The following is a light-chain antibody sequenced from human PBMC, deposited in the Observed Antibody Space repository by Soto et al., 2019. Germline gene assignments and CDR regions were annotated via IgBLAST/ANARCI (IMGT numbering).Light chain of an antibody. V-gene: IGKV3-11*01. Sequence: EIVLTQPPDTLSLSPGETATLSCRASQTVSTYLAWYQQKPGQAPRLLVYDASNRATGIPARFSGSGSGTDFTLTISSLEPEDSAIYYCQQRNIWPPVTFGQGTRLEIK. J-gene: IGKJ5*01. CDR3: QQRNIWPPVT. CDR1: QTVSTY. CDR2: DAS.